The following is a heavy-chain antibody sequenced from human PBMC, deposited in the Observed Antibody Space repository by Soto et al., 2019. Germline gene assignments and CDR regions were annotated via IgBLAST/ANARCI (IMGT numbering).Heavy chain of an antibody. D-gene: IGHD5-18*01. V-gene: IGHV3-23*01. CDR2: ISGSGDKT. CDR3: AKEGYPPFFEY. Sequence: HLGGSLRLSCAASGFTFSNYAMSWVRQAPGKGPEWVSAISGSGDKTYYVDSVKGRFTISRDNSKNTVSLQMNSLRADDTAVYYCAKEGYPPFFEYWGQGTLVTVSS. J-gene: IGHJ4*02. CDR1: GFTFSNYA.